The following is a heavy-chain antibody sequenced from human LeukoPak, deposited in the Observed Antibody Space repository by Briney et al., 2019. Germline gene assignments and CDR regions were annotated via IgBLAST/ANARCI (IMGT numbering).Heavy chain of an antibody. J-gene: IGHJ4*02. Sequence: GGSLRLSCAASGFTFSNYWMSWVRQAPGRGLEWVGNIKQDGSEKYYVDSVTGRFTISRDNAKNLLYLQMNSLRPEDTAVYYCAKDGLLPTWFGEFRVGGYFDYWGQGTLVTVSS. V-gene: IGHV3-7*01. CDR1: GFTFSNYW. CDR2: IKQDGSEK. D-gene: IGHD3-10*01. CDR3: AKDGLLPTWFGEFRVGGYFDY.